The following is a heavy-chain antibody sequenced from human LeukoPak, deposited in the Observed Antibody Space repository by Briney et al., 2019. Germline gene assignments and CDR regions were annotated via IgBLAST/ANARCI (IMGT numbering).Heavy chain of an antibody. Sequence: ASVKVSCKASGYTFTSYGISWVRQAPGQGLEWMGWISAYNGNTNYAQKLQGRVTMTTDTSTSTAYMELRSLRSDDTAVYYCARDRRDYYDSSGYYNFDYWGQGTLVTVSS. V-gene: IGHV1-18*01. CDR2: ISAYNGNT. J-gene: IGHJ4*02. D-gene: IGHD3-22*01. CDR1: GYTFTSYG. CDR3: ARDRRDYYDSSGYYNFDY.